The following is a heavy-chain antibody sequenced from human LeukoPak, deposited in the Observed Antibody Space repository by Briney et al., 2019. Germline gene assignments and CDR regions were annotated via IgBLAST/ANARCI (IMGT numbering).Heavy chain of an antibody. J-gene: IGHJ3*02. CDR1: GYTLTELS. D-gene: IGHD3-10*01. V-gene: IGHV1-24*01. CDR3: ATGWLGSYTGDI. Sequence: GASVNVSCKFSGYTLTELSMHWVRQAPGKGLEWMGGFDPEDGETIYAQKFQGRVTMTEDTSTDTAYMELSSLRSEDTAVYYCATGWLGSYTGDIWGQGTMVTVSS. CDR2: FDPEDGET.